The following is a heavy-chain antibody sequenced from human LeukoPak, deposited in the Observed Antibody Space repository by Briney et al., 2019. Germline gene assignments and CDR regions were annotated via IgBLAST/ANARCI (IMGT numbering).Heavy chain of an antibody. J-gene: IGHJ4*02. Sequence: GGSLRLSCAASGFTFSSYAMSWVRQAPGKGLEWVSAISGSGGSTYYADSVKGRFTISRDNSKNTLYLQMNSLRAEDTAVYYCARAAFAGGGYYLDYWGQGTLVTVSS. V-gene: IGHV3-23*01. CDR2: ISGSGGST. D-gene: IGHD3-22*01. CDR3: ARAAFAGGGYYLDY. CDR1: GFTFSSYA.